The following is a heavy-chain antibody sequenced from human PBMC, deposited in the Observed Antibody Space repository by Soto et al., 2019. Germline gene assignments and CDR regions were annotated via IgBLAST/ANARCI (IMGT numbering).Heavy chain of an antibody. Sequence: GGPLRLSGAASGFTFSSYSMNWVRQAPGKGLEWVSSISSSSSYIYYADSVKGRFTISRDNAKNSLYLQMNSLRAEDTAVYYCAGGYCSSTSCSFYYGMDVWGQGTTVTVSS. D-gene: IGHD2-2*01. J-gene: IGHJ6*02. CDR2: ISSSSSYI. CDR3: AGGYCSSTSCSFYYGMDV. CDR1: GFTFSSYS. V-gene: IGHV3-21*01.